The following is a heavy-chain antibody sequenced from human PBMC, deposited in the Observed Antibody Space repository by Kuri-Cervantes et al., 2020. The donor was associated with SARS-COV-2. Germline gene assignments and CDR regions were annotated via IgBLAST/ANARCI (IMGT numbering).Heavy chain of an antibody. CDR3: ARGEGVRGLRVRFRWRGAGPLDF. J-gene: IGHJ4*02. Sequence: ASVKVSCKASGYTFTGHYLQWVRQAPGQGLEWMGWINHNSGGTNYAQKLQGWVTMTRDTSPSTADMERSRLRSDDTAFYYCARGEGVRGLRVRFRWRGAGPLDFWGQGSPVTVSS. CDR1: GYTFTGHY. V-gene: IGHV1-2*04. D-gene: IGHD3-10*01. CDR2: INHNSGGT.